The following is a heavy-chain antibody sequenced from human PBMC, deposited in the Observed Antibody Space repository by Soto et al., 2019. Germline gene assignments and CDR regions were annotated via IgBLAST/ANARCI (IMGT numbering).Heavy chain of an antibody. CDR3: ARDRVGATTRWYFDL. CDR2: IIPIFGTA. D-gene: IGHD1-26*01. CDR1: GGTFSSYA. J-gene: IGHJ2*01. Sequence: SVKVSCKASGGTFSSYAISWVRQAPGQGLEWMGGIIPIFGTANYAQKFQGRVTITADESTSTAYMELSSLRSEDTAVYYCARDRVGATTRWYFDLWGRGTLVTVSS. V-gene: IGHV1-69*13.